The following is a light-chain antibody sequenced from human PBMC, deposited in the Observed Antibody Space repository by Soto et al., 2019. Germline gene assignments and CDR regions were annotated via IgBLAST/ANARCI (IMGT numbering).Light chain of an antibody. Sequence: QSALTQPASVSGSPGQSITISCTGTSSDVGGYNYVSWYQQHPGKAPKLMIYDVSNRPSGVSNRFSGSKSGNTASLTISGLQAEYEADYYCSSYTSSSTPVFGGGTQLPVL. V-gene: IGLV2-14*01. CDR2: DVS. CDR3: SSYTSSSTPV. CDR1: SSDVGGYNY. J-gene: IGLJ2*01.